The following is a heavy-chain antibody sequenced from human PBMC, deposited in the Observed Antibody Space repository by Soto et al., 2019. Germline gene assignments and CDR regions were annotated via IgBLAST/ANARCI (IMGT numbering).Heavy chain of an antibody. CDR3: ARGYCTNGVCYGGHWFDP. CDR2: INHSGST. Sequence: PSETLSLTCAVYGGSFSGYYWSWIRQPPGKGLEWIGEINHSGSTNYNPSLKSRVTISVDTSKNQFSLKLSSVTAADTAVYYCARGYCTNGVCYGGHWFDPWGQGTLGTVSS. J-gene: IGHJ5*02. D-gene: IGHD2-8*01. V-gene: IGHV4-34*01. CDR1: GGSFSGYY.